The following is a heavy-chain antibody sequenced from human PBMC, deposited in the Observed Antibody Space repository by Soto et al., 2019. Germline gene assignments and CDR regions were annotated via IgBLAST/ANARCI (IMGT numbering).Heavy chain of an antibody. V-gene: IGHV4-59*08. J-gene: IGHJ4*02. CDR3: ARHATRSYEY. CDR2: IYYNGNT. CDR1: RATISTYH. Sequence: SEPLSLTCTVSRATISTYHWSWIRQPPGKGLECIGYIYYNGNTNYNPSLKSRVTISVDTSKNQFTLNLNSVSAADTAVYYCARHATRSYEYWGKGTRVAVSS.